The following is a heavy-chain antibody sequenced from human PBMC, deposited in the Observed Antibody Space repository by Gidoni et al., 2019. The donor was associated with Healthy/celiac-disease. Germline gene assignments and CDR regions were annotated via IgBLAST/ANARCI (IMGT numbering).Heavy chain of an antibody. J-gene: IGHJ5*02. CDR2: IWYDGSNK. Sequence: QVQLVESGGGVVQPGRSLRLSCAASGFSFSSHGLHGVRQAPGKGLEWVAVIWYDGSNKYYADSVKGRFTISRDNSKNTLYLQMNSLRAEDTAVYYCARGNMTAAGFWWFDPWGQGTLVTVSS. D-gene: IGHD6-13*01. CDR1: GFSFSSHG. V-gene: IGHV3-33*01. CDR3: ARGNMTAAGFWWFDP.